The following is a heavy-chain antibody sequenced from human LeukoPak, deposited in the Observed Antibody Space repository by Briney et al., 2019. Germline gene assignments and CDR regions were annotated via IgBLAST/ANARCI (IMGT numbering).Heavy chain of an antibody. V-gene: IGHV4-59*08. Sequence: PSETLSLTCTVSGGSISSYYWSWIRQPPGKGLEWIGYIYYSGRTNYNPSLKSRVTISVDTSKNQFSLKLSSVTAADTAVYYCARHMDYYDSSGFYFDIWGQGTMVTVSS. D-gene: IGHD3-22*01. CDR1: GGSISSYY. CDR2: IYYSGRT. J-gene: IGHJ3*02. CDR3: ARHMDYYDSSGFYFDI.